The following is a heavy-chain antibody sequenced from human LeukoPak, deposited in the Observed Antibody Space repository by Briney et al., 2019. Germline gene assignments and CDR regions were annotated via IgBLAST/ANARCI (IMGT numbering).Heavy chain of an antibody. J-gene: IGHJ4*02. D-gene: IGHD6-6*01. Sequence: ASVEVSCKASGYDFINYGISWVRQAPGQGLEWMGWRSIYNGNTDYKLQGRVTMTTDTLTSTAYMEVRSLRSDDTALYYCARGGPFPSSSSSREYYLDYWGQGTLVTVSS. CDR1: GYDFINYG. V-gene: IGHV1-18*01. CDR2: RSIYNGNT. CDR3: ARGGPFPSSSSSREYYLDY.